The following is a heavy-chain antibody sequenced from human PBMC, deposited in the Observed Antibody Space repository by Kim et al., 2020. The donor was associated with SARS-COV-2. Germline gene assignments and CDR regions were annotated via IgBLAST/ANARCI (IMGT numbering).Heavy chain of an antibody. J-gene: IGHJ5*02. D-gene: IGHD2-15*01. CDR1: GGSFSGYY. CDR3: ARGARGGGAYCIDP. V-gene: IGHV4-34*01. CDR2: INNDGIS. Sequence: SDTLSLTCAVYGGSFSGYYWSWIRQPPGKGLEWIGEINNDGISNYNPSLRSRVTISVDTSKNQFSLKVTSVTAAETAVYYCARGARGGGAYCIDPCGQGTLVTVSS.